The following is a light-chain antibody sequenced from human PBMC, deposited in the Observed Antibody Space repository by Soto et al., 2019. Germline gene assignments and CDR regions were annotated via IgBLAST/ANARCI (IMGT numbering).Light chain of an antibody. CDR3: SSFTTSSTLVV. Sequence: QLVLTQPASVSGSPGQSITISCTGTSSDVGGYNYVSWYQQYPGKAPKLMIYDVSNRPSGVSNRFSGSKSGNTASLTISGLQPEDEADYYCSSFTTSSTLVVFGGGTKLTVL. CDR2: DVS. CDR1: SSDVGGYNY. J-gene: IGLJ2*01. V-gene: IGLV2-14*01.